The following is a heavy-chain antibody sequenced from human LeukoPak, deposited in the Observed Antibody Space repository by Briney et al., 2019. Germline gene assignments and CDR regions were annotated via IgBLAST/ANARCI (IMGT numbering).Heavy chain of an antibody. V-gene: IGHV4-59*08. Sequence: SETLSLTCTVSGGSFSSYYWSWIRQPPGKGLEWIGYIFYSGSTNYNPSPKSRVTISVDTSKTQFSLKLSSVTAADTAVYYCARRLRITMIRGENYYGMDLWGQGTTVTVSS. CDR2: IFYSGST. CDR3: ARRLRITMIRGENYYGMDL. J-gene: IGHJ6*02. CDR1: GGSFSSYY. D-gene: IGHD3-10*01.